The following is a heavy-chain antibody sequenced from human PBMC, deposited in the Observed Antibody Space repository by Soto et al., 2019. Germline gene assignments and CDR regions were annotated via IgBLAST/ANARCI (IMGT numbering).Heavy chain of an antibody. CDR1: GFTFSDFG. Sequence: GGSLRLACVASGFTFSDFGMHWVRQRPGKGLEWLAVISEDAETDFHADSVKGRFTVSRDNFKETLYLQMNGLTTDDSAVYFCAKAPFRRPYYFYGMDVWGQGTTVTVSS. CDR3: AKAPFRRPYYFYGMDV. V-gene: IGHV3-30*18. D-gene: IGHD3-10*01. J-gene: IGHJ6*02. CDR2: ISEDAETD.